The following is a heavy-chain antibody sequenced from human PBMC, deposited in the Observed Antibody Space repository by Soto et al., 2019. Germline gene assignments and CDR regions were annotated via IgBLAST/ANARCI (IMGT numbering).Heavy chain of an antibody. D-gene: IGHD6-19*01. CDR2: IYPGDSDT. J-gene: IGHJ6*02. Sequence: PGESLKISCKGSGYSFTSYWIGWVRQMPGKGLEWMGIIYPGDSDTRYSPSFQGQVTISADKSISTACLQWSSLKASDTAMYYCARHSTGWPYGYYYYGMDVWGQGTTVTVSS. V-gene: IGHV5-51*01. CDR1: GYSFTSYW. CDR3: ARHSTGWPYGYYYYGMDV.